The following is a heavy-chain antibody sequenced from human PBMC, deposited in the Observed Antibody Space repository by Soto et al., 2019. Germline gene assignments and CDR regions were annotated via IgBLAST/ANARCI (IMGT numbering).Heavy chain of an antibody. CDR3: GTRGGGGGY. J-gene: IGHJ4*02. CDR2: IYSGGYT. Sequence: EVQLVESGGGLIQPGGSLRLSCAVSGFTVSNNYMSWVRQAPGKGLEGVSVIYSGGYTAYGDSVKGRFTISRDNSKNKLTLQMNSLGADDPGVFYGGTRGGGGGYWGQGTLVTVSS. CDR1: GFTVSNNY. V-gene: IGHV3-53*01. D-gene: IGHD3-10*01.